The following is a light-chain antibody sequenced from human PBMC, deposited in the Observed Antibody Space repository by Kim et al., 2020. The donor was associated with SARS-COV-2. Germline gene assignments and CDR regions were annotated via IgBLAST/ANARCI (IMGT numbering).Light chain of an antibody. J-gene: IGLJ3*02. Sequence: APGKTARITCGGNDIGSKGVHWYQQKAGQAPVLVIYYDNDRPSGIPGRFSGSNSGGTATLSISRVEAGDEADYYCQVWDRSSDHWVFGGGTQLTVL. V-gene: IGLV3-21*04. CDR3: QVWDRSSDHWV. CDR2: YDN. CDR1: DIGSKG.